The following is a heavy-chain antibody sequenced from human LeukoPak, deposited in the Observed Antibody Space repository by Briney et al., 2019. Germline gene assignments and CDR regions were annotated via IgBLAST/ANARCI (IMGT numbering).Heavy chain of an antibody. J-gene: IGHJ4*02. CDR1: GFTVNNNY. CDR2: IYSGDIT. Sequence: GGSLRLSCAASGFTVNNNYMSWVRQAPGKGLEWVSVIYSGDITYYADSVKGRFTISRDNSKNTLYLQMNSLRAEDTAVYYCARGSGYNYGFPDYWGQGTLVTVSS. V-gene: IGHV3-53*01. CDR3: ARGSGYNYGFPDY. D-gene: IGHD5-18*01.